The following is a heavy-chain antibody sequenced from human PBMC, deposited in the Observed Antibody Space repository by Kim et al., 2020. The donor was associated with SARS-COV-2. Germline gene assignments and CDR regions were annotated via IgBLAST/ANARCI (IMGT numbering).Heavy chain of an antibody. CDR2: GREK. CDR3: ARGAGYVG. D-gene: IGHD3-9*01. V-gene: IGHV3-7*04. Sequence: GREKYYVDSVKGRFTSARDNAKNSLYLQMNSLRAEDTAVHYCARGAGYVGWGQGTLVTVSS. J-gene: IGHJ4*02.